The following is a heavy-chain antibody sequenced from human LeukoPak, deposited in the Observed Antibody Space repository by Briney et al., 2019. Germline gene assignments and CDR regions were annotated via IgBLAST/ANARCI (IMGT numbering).Heavy chain of an antibody. Sequence: GGSLRLSCAASGFTFSSYAMHWVRQAPGKGLEWVAIISYDGSNKYYAESVKGRLTISRDNSNNTLYLQMNSLRAEDTAAYYCARVGFTYGYGFSKAVDYWGQGTLVTVSS. J-gene: IGHJ4*02. CDR2: ISYDGSNK. V-gene: IGHV3-30-3*01. D-gene: IGHD5-18*01. CDR1: GFTFSSYA. CDR3: ARVGFTYGYGFSKAVDY.